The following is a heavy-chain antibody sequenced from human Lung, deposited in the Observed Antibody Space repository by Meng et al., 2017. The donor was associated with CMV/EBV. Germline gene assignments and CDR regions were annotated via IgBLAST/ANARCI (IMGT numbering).Heavy chain of an antibody. CDR3: ARDLGYSSSWYFQYYFDC. CDR1: GYTLTNYY. CDR2: INPSDNTT. V-gene: IGHV1-46*01. D-gene: IGHD6-13*01. Sequence: SVXVSXXASGYTLTNYYIHWVRQAPGQGLEWMGIINPSDNTTIYAQKFQGRVTMTRDTSTSTVYMELSSLRSDDTALYYCARDLGYSSSWYFQYYFDCWGQGTXVTVAS. J-gene: IGHJ4*02.